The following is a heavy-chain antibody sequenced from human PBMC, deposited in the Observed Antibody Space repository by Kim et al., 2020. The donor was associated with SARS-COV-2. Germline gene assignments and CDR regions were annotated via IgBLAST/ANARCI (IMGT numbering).Heavy chain of an antibody. CDR2: ISSSGSTI. J-gene: IGHJ4*02. CDR3: ARDQGLDPVAGPTFDY. V-gene: IGHV3-11*01. CDR1: GFTFSDYY. Sequence: GSLRLSCAASGFTFSDYYMSWIRQAPGKGLEWVSYISSSGSTIYYADSVKGRFTISRDNAKNSLYLQMNSLRAEDTAVYYCARDQGLDPVAGPTFDYWGQGTLVTVSS. D-gene: IGHD6-19*01.